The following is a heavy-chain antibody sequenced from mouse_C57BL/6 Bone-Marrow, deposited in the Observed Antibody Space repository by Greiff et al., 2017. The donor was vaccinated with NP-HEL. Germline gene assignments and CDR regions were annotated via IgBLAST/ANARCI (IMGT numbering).Heavy chain of an antibody. CDR3: ARPLYYGSSWFAY. CDR1: GFTFSDYG. Sequence: EVQRVESGGGLVKPGGSLKLSCAASGFTFSDYGMHWVRQAPEKGLEWVAYISSGSSTIYYADTVKGRFTISRDNAKNTLFLQMTSLRSEDTAMYYCARPLYYGSSWFAYWGQGTLVTVSA. D-gene: IGHD1-1*01. CDR2: ISSGSSTI. J-gene: IGHJ3*01. V-gene: IGHV5-17*01.